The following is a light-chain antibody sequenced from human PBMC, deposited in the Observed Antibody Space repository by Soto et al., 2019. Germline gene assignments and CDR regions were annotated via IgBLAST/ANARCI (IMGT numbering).Light chain of an antibody. Sequence: QSALTQPPSASGSPGQSVTISCTGTSSDVGGYNYVSWYQQHPGKAPKFMIYEVSKRPSGVPDRFSGSKSGNTASLTVSGLQAEDEADYYCTSYAGSSNWVFGGGTKVTVL. V-gene: IGLV2-8*01. CDR3: TSYAGSSNWV. CDR1: SSDVGGYNY. J-gene: IGLJ3*02. CDR2: EVS.